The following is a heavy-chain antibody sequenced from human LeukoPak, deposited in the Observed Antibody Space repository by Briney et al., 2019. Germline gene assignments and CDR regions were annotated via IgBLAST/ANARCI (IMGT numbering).Heavy chain of an antibody. D-gene: IGHD4-11*01. Sequence: ASVKVSCKASGYTFTAYDIYGVRQAPGQGLEWMGWINPNTGGTNYAQKFQGRVTLTRDTSISTAYMELSRLTSDDTAVYYCARDAIVRDYSNSDYWGQGTLVTVSS. CDR2: INPNTGGT. CDR1: GYTFTAYD. V-gene: IGHV1-2*02. J-gene: IGHJ4*02. CDR3: ARDAIVRDYSNSDY.